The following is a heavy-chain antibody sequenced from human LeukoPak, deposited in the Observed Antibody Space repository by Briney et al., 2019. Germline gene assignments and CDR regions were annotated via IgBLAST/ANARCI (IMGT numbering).Heavy chain of an antibody. CDR2: ISYDGSNK. J-gene: IGHJ4*02. V-gene: IGHV3-30*04. Sequence: PGRSLRLSCAASGFTFSSYAMHRVRQAPGKGLEWVAVISYDGSNKYYADSVKGRFTISRDNSKNTLYLQMNSLRAEDTAVYYCAREISGYDDYYFDYWGQGTLVTVSS. D-gene: IGHD5-12*01. CDR1: GFTFSSYA. CDR3: AREISGYDDYYFDY.